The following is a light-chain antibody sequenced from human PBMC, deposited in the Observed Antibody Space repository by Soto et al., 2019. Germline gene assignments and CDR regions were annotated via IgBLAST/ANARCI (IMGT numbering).Light chain of an antibody. Sequence: EIVMTQSPGTLSLSPGERATLSCRASQSVSNNYLAWYQQTPGQAPRLLIYGSSNRATGIPDRFSGSGSGTDFTLTISRLEPEDVAVYYCQQYGSSGTFGQGTKVDIK. J-gene: IGKJ1*01. CDR3: QQYGSSGT. CDR2: GSS. V-gene: IGKV3-20*01. CDR1: QSVSNNY.